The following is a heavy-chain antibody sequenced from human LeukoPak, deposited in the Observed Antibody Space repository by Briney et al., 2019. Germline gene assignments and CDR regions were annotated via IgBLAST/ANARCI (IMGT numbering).Heavy chain of an antibody. V-gene: IGHV1-2*02. Sequence: GASVKVSCKTSGYSFSDFYMHWVRQAPGQGLEWMGWINPKTGGTNYAQKFQDRVTTTRDPPISTAYLELSSLKSDDTAMYYCARVTFGGVLFPYWGQGSLVTVSS. D-gene: IGHD3-16*01. CDR1: GYSFSDFY. J-gene: IGHJ4*02. CDR3: ARVTFGGVLFPY. CDR2: INPKTGGT.